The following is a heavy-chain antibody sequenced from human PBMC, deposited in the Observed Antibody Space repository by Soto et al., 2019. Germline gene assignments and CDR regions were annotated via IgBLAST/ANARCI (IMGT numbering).Heavy chain of an antibody. CDR2: ISGSGGST. CDR1: GFTFSSYA. J-gene: IGHJ4*02. D-gene: IGHD6-13*01. V-gene: IGHV3-23*01. Sequence: GGSLRLSCAASGFTFSSYAMSWVRQAPGKGLEWVSAISGSGGSTYYADSVKGRFTISRDNSKNTLYLQMNSLRAEDTAVYYCAKVGRAAAGPVRVFDYWGQGTLVTVSS. CDR3: AKVGRAAAGPVRVFDY.